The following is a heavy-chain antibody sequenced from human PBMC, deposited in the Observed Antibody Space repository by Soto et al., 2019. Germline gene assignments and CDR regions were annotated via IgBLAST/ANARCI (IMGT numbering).Heavy chain of an antibody. D-gene: IGHD1-26*01. CDR1: GGTFSDSA. V-gene: IGHV1-69*12. CDR2: LVPMFRTA. Sequence: QVHLVQSGAEVKKPGSSVKVSCKTSGGTFSDSAINWLRQTPGQGLEWMGGLVPMFRTANYAPNLQGRVSSTADESTSTVCMELSSLTFEDTAVYYCARGLGGSYFPFDFWGQGTLLTVSS. J-gene: IGHJ4*02. CDR3: ARGLGGSYFPFDF.